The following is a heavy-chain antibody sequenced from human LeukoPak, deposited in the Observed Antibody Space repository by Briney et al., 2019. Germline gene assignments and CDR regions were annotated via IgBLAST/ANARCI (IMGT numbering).Heavy chain of an antibody. V-gene: IGHV3-48*04. CDR3: ARGPPHNYDILTGYKNNWFDP. CDR2: ISSSSSTI. Sequence: GGSLRLSCAASGFTFSSYSMNWVRQAPGKGLEWVSYISSSSSTIYYADSVKGRFTISRDNAKNSLYLQMNSLRAEDTAVYYCARGPPHNYDILTGYKNNWFDPWGQGTRVTVSS. CDR1: GFTFSSYS. J-gene: IGHJ5*02. D-gene: IGHD3-9*01.